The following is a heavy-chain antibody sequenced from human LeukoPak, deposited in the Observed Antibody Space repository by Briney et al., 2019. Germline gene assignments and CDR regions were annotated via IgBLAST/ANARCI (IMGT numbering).Heavy chain of an antibody. Sequence: PSETLSLTCTVSGGSISSYYWSWIRQPPGKGLEWIGYIYYSGSTNYNPSLKSRVTISVDTSKNQFSLKLSSVSAADTAVYYCARISGNDYGDYRDYWGQGTLVTVSS. D-gene: IGHD4-17*01. CDR1: GGSISSYY. J-gene: IGHJ4*02. V-gene: IGHV4-59*01. CDR3: ARISGNDYGDYRDY. CDR2: IYYSGST.